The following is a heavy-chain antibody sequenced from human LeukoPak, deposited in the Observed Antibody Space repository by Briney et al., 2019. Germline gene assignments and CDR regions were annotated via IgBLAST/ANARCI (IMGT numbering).Heavy chain of an antibody. D-gene: IGHD1-26*01. CDR2: INPNSGGT. CDR3: ARELVGATTIDY. CDR1: GYTFTGYY. V-gene: IGHV1-2*02. Sequence: ASVKVSCKASGYTFTGYYMHWVRQAPGQGLEWMGWINPNSGGTNYAQKFQGRVTMTRDTSISTAYMELSRLRSDDTAVYYCARELVGATTIDYWGQGTLVTVSS. J-gene: IGHJ4*02.